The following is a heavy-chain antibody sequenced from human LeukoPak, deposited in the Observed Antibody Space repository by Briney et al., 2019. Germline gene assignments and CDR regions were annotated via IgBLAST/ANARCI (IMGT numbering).Heavy chain of an antibody. CDR2: IYTSGST. CDR1: GGSISSGSYY. D-gene: IGHD6-19*01. J-gene: IGHJ3*02. Sequence: SETLSLTCTVSGGSISSGSYYWSWIRQPAGKGLEWIGRIYTSGSTNYNPSLKSRVTISVDTSKNQFSLRLSSVTAADTAVYYCAKESVAGFDAFDIWGQGTMVTVSS. V-gene: IGHV4-61*02. CDR3: AKESVAGFDAFDI.